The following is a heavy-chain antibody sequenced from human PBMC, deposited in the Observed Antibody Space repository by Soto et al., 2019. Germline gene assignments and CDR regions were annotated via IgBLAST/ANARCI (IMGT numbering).Heavy chain of an antibody. V-gene: IGHV1-69*05. Sequence: GASVKVSCKASGGTFSSYSISWVRHAPGQGLEWMGGIIPIFGTANYAQKFQGRVTMTRNTSISTAYMELSSLRSEDTAVYYCARRGYSYGYDYYYYYGMDVWGQGTTVTVSS. J-gene: IGHJ6*02. CDR3: ARRGYSYGYDYYYYYGMDV. CDR1: GGTFSSYS. CDR2: IIPIFGTA. D-gene: IGHD5-18*01.